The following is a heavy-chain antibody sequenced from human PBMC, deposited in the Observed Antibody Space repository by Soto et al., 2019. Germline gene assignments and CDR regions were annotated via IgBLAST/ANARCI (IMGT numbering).Heavy chain of an antibody. CDR2: ISWNSGSI. V-gene: IGHV3-9*01. CDR1: GFTFDDYA. J-gene: IGHJ4*02. Sequence: GGSLRLSCAASGFTFDDYAMHWVRQAPGKGLEWVSGISWNSGSIGYADSVKGRFTISRDNAKNSLYLQMNSLRAEDTALYYCAKDSRGSYFDYWGQGTLVTVSS. CDR3: AKDSRGSYFDY. D-gene: IGHD1-26*01.